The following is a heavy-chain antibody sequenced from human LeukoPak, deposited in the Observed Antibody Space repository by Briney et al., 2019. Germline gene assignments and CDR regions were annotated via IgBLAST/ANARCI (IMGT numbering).Heavy chain of an antibody. CDR3: ARDIGMITFGGVSVAIGGHDDFDS. Sequence: SQTLSPTCPLSGASISSYYTSWIRQPAGKGLEWIGCIYTSGSTNYNPSLKSRVTMSVDTSKNQFSLKLSSVTAADTAVYYCARDIGMITFGGVSVAIGGHDDFDSWGQGTMVTVAS. V-gene: IGHV4-4*07. D-gene: IGHD3-16*02. CDR2: IYTSGST. CDR1: GASISSYY. J-gene: IGHJ3*02.